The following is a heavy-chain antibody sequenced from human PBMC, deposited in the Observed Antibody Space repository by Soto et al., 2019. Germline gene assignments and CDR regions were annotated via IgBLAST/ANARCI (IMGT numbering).Heavy chain of an antibody. V-gene: IGHV4-30-4*01. CDR1: GGSVSSGDYY. CDR2: IYYSGST. CDR3: ARDRGDGSGSLFYYGMDV. Sequence: SETLSLTCSVSGGSVSSGDYYWSWIRQPPGKGLEWIGYIYYSGSTYYNPSLKSRVTISVDTSKNQFSLKLSSVTAADTAVYYCARDRGDGSGSLFYYGMDVWGQGTTVTVSS. J-gene: IGHJ6*02. D-gene: IGHD3-10*01.